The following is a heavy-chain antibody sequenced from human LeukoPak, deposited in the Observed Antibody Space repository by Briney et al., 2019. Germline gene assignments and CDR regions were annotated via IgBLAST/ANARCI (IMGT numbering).Heavy chain of an antibody. Sequence: ASVKVSCKASGYTFTSYDINWVRQAPGQGLEWMGWTNPNSGNTGYVQKFQGRVTMTKYTSISTAYMELSSLRSEDTAVYYCARGTPPSVGDGYNIDYWAREPWSPSPQ. CDR3: ARGTPPSVGDGYNIDY. CDR1: GYTFTSYD. CDR2: TNPNSGNT. D-gene: IGHD5-24*01. J-gene: IGHJ4*02. V-gene: IGHV1-8*01.